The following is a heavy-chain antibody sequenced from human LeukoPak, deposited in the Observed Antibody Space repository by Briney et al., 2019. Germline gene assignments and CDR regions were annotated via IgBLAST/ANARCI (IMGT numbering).Heavy chain of an antibody. J-gene: IGHJ6*03. V-gene: IGHV3-23*01. CDR3: AKYVRGVIGYYYYYMDV. Sequence: GGSLRLSCAASGFTFSSYAMSWVRQAPGKGLEWVSAISGSGGSTYYADSVKGRFTISRDNSKNSLYLQMNSLRAEDTAVYYCAKYVRGVIGYYYYYMDVWGKGTTVTVSS. CDR2: ISGSGGST. CDR1: GFTFSSYA. D-gene: IGHD3-10*02.